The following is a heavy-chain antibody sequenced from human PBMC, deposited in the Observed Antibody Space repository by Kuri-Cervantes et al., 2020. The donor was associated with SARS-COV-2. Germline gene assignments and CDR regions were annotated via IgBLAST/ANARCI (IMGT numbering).Heavy chain of an antibody. V-gene: IGHV1-18*01. J-gene: IGHJ4*02. Sequence: ASVKVSCKAFGYTFTSYGIGWVRQAPGQGLEWMGWISTYYGDTDYAQSFQDRVTMTTDTSTSTAYMELKSLRSDDTAVYYCARGYGSRSSFDYWGQGTLVTVSS. CDR1: GYTFTSYG. D-gene: IGHD6-13*01. CDR3: ARGYGSRSSFDY. CDR2: ISTYYGDT.